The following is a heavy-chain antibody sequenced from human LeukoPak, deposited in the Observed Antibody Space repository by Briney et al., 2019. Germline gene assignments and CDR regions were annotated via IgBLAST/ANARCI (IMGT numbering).Heavy chain of an antibody. CDR2: INHSGST. J-gene: IGHJ4*02. CDR3: ARAKGSSYRHYFDY. V-gene: IGHV4-34*01. CDR1: GGSFSGYY. Sequence: PSETLSLTCAVYGGSFSGYYWSWIRQPPGKGLEWIGEINHSGSTNYNPSLKRRVTISVDTSKNQFSLKLSSVTAADTAVYYCARAKGSSYRHYFDYWGQGTLVTVSS. D-gene: IGHD2-15*01.